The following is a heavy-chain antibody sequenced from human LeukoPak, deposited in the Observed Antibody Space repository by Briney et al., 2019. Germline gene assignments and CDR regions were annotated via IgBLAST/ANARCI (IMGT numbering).Heavy chain of an antibody. V-gene: IGHV1-69*05. Sequence: ASVKVSCKASGGTFSSYAISWVRQAPGQGLEWMGRIIPIFGTANYAQEFQGRVTITTDESTSTAYMELSSLRSEDTAVYYCASAIVVVPAASYYFDYWGQGTLVTVSS. CDR1: GGTFSSYA. J-gene: IGHJ4*02. D-gene: IGHD2-2*01. CDR3: ASAIVVVPAASYYFDY. CDR2: IIPIFGTA.